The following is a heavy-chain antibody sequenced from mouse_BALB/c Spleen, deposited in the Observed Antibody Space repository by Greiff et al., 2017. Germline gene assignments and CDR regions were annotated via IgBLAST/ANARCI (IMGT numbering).Heavy chain of an antibody. CDR2: ILPGSGST. Sequence: QVQLQQSGAELMKPGASVKISCKATGYTFSSYWIEWVKQRPGHGLEWIGEILPGSGSTNYNEKFKGKATFTADTSSNTAYMQLSSLTSEDSAVYYCAKSYSGYGGAMDYWGQGTSVTVSS. CDR3: AKSYSGYGGAMDY. V-gene: IGHV1-9*01. CDR1: GYTFSSYW. J-gene: IGHJ4*01. D-gene: IGHD1-2*01.